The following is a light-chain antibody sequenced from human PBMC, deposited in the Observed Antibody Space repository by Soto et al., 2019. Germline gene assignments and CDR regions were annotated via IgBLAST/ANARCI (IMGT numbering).Light chain of an antibody. Sequence: QSVLTQPPSVSGAPGQRVTISCTGSSSNIGAGYDVHWYQQLPGTAPKLLIYGNSNRPSGVPDRFSGSKSGTSASLAITGLQAEDEADYYCQFYDSSLSLWVFGGGTQLTVL. CDR1: SSNIGAGYD. V-gene: IGLV1-40*01. CDR2: GNS. CDR3: QFYDSSLSLWV. J-gene: IGLJ3*02.